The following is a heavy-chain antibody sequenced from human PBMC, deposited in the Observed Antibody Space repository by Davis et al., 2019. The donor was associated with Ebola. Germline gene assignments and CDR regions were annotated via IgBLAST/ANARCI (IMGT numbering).Heavy chain of an antibody. D-gene: IGHD5-12*01. J-gene: IGHJ4*02. CDR1: GFTFDDYT. Sequence: GESLKISCAASGFTFDDYTMHWVRQAPGKGLEWVSLISWDGGSTYYADSVKGRFTISRDNSKNSLYLQMNSLRTEDTALYYCHLTKIMGRGGYDSGGWFDYWGQGTLVTVSS. CDR3: HLTKIMGRGGYDSGGWFDY. CDR2: ISWDGGST. V-gene: IGHV3-43*01.